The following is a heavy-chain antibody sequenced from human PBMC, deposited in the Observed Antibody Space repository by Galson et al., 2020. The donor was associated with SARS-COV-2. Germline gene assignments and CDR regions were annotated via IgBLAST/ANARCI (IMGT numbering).Heavy chain of an antibody. CDR1: GYTFTGYY. J-gene: IGHJ4*02. Sequence: ASVKVSCKASGYTFTGYYMHWVRQAPGQGLEWMGWINPNSGGTNYAQKFQGRVTMTRDTSISTAYMELSRLRSDDTAVYYCARDGSIAAAGIWVDYWGQGTLVTVSS. D-gene: IGHD6-13*01. CDR3: ARDGSIAAAGIWVDY. V-gene: IGHV1-2*02. CDR2: INPNSGGT.